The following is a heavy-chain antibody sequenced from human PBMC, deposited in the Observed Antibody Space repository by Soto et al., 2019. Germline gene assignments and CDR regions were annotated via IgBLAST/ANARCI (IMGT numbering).Heavy chain of an antibody. J-gene: IGHJ5*02. Sequence: GAAVKVSCKASGYTFTSYGISWVRQAPGQGXEWMGWISAYNGNTNYAQKLQGRVTMTTDTSTSTAYMELRSLRSDDTAVYYCARTNYYDSSGYPGDWFDPWGQGTLVTVSS. CDR1: GYTFTSYG. CDR3: ARTNYYDSSGYPGDWFDP. V-gene: IGHV1-18*01. CDR2: ISAYNGNT. D-gene: IGHD3-22*01.